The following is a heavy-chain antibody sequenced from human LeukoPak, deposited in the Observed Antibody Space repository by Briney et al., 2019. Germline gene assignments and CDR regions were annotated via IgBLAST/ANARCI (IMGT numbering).Heavy chain of an antibody. J-gene: IGHJ4*02. D-gene: IGHD6-13*01. Sequence: PGGSLRLSCAASGLTFSNYGMHWVRQAPGKGLEWVAFIRYDGSVKYYADSVKGRFTISRDNSKSTLYLQMNSLRTEDTAVYSCAKVDSSSWGISDSWGQGTLVTVSS. V-gene: IGHV3-30*02. CDR2: IRYDGSVK. CDR1: GLTFSNYG. CDR3: AKVDSSSWGISDS.